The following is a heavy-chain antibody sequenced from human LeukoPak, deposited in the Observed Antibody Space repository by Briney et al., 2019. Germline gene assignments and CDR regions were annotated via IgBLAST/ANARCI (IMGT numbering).Heavy chain of an antibody. CDR2: ISSSGSTI. CDR3: ARVRRRQIDY. V-gene: IGHV3-48*03. Sequence: GGSLRLSCAASGFTFSSYAMNWVRQAPGKGLEWVSYISSSGSTIYYADSVKGRFTISRDNAKNSLYLQMNSLRAEDTAVYYCARVRRRQIDYWGQGTLVTVSS. J-gene: IGHJ4*02. CDR1: GFTFSSYA.